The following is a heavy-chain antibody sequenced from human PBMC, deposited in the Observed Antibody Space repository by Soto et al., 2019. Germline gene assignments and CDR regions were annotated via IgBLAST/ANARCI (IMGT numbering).Heavy chain of an antibody. Sequence: SVKVSCKASGGTFSSCAISWVRQAPGQGLEWMGGIIPIFGTANYAQKFQGRVTITADESTSTAYMELSSLRSEDTAVYYCARSIVGASPIDYWGQGTLVTVSS. CDR2: IIPIFGTA. CDR3: ARSIVGASPIDY. CDR1: GGTFSSCA. J-gene: IGHJ4*02. V-gene: IGHV1-69*13. D-gene: IGHD1-26*01.